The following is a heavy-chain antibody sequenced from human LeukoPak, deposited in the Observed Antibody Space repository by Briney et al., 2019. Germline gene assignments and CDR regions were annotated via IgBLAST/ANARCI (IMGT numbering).Heavy chain of an antibody. D-gene: IGHD3-22*01. Sequence: PGRSLRLSCAASGFTFSSYGMPWVRQAPGKGLEWVAVISYDGSNKYYADSVKGRFTISRDNSKNTLYLQMNSLRAEDTAVYYCAKNKDYYYDSSGYPPPDAFDIWGQGTMVTVSS. CDR3: AKNKDYYYDSSGYPPPDAFDI. V-gene: IGHV3-30*18. CDR2: ISYDGSNK. J-gene: IGHJ3*02. CDR1: GFTFSSYG.